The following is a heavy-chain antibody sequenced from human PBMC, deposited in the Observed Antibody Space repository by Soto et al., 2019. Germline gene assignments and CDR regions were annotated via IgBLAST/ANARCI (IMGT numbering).Heavy chain of an antibody. D-gene: IGHD2-2*01. Sequence: EVQLVESGGGLVKPGGSLRLSCAASGFTFSSYSMNWVRQAPGKGLEWVSSISSSSSYIYYADSVKGRFTISRDNAKNSLYLQMNSRSAEDTAVYYCASGIVVVPAAADYWGQGTLVTVSS. V-gene: IGHV3-21*01. J-gene: IGHJ4*02. CDR3: ASGIVVVPAAADY. CDR1: GFTFSSYS. CDR2: ISSSSSYI.